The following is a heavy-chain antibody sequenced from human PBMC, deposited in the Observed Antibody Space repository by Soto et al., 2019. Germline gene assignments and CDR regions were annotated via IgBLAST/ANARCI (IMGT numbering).Heavy chain of an antibody. D-gene: IGHD6-25*01. CDR3: ARGDGRGSSGFYYYFGMDV. CDR2: ISPYDGST. J-gene: IGHJ6*02. V-gene: IGHV1-46*01. CDR1: GFTFTNYF. Sequence: QVQLVQSGAEVKKPGASVKVSCKASGFTFTNYFFHWVRQAPRQGLEWMGIISPYDGSTNYVHGLQGRVTMTSDTSTSTVYMELRSLRSEDTAVYYCARGDGRGSSGFYYYFGMDVWGHGTTVTGSS.